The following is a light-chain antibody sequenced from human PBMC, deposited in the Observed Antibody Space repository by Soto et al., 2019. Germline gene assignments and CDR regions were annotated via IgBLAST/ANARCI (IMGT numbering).Light chain of an antibody. CDR1: QSVGTY. CDR2: EAS. CDR3: QQRSNWPLT. V-gene: IGKV3-11*01. J-gene: IGKJ4*01. Sequence: EIVLTQSPATLSLSPGEGATLSCRASQSVGTYLAWYQQKPGHTPRLLIYEASDRATGIPARFSGSGSGTDFTLTISSLEPEDFAVYYCQQRSNWPLTFGGGTKVDIK.